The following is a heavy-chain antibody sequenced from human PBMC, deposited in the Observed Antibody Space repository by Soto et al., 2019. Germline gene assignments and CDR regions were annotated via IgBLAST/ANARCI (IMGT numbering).Heavy chain of an antibody. J-gene: IGHJ4*02. V-gene: IGHV3-21*01. Sequence: GGSLRLSCAASGFTFSSYSMNWVRQAPGKGLEWVSSISSSSSYIYYADSVKGRFTISRDNAKNSLYLQMNSLRAEDTAVYYCAKHLYYDSSGDYYFDYWGQGTLVTVSS. D-gene: IGHD3-22*01. CDR3: AKHLYYDSSGDYYFDY. CDR2: ISSSSSYI. CDR1: GFTFSSYS.